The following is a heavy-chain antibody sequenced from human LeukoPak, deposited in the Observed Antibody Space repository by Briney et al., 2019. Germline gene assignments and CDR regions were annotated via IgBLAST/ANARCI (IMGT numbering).Heavy chain of an antibody. Sequence: ASVKVSCKASGYTFTGYYMHWVRQAPGQGLEWMGRINPNSGGTNYAQKSQGWVTMTRDTSISTAYMELSRLRSDDTAVYYCATQRNDYGDYFDYWGQGTLVTVSS. V-gene: IGHV1-2*04. D-gene: IGHD4-17*01. CDR2: INPNSGGT. CDR3: ATQRNDYGDYFDY. J-gene: IGHJ4*02. CDR1: GYTFTGYY.